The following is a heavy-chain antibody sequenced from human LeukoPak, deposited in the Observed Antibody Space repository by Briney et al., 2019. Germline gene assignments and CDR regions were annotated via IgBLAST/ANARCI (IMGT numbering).Heavy chain of an antibody. D-gene: IGHD3-16*02. J-gene: IGHJ5*02. Sequence: SVKVSCKASGGTFSSYAISWVRQAPGQGLEWMGGIIPIFGTANYAQKFQGRVTIPADESTSTAYMELSSLRSEDTAVYYCAREGYDYVWGSYRRNWFDPWGQGTLVTVSS. CDR3: AREGYDYVWGSYRRNWFDP. V-gene: IGHV1-69*13. CDR2: IIPIFGTA. CDR1: GGTFSSYA.